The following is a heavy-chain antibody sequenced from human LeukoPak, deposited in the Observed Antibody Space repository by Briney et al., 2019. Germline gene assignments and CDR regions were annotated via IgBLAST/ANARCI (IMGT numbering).Heavy chain of an antibody. CDR1: GGSISSGSYY. Sequence: SETLSLTCTVSGGSISSGSYYWSWIRQPAGKGLEWIGRIYTSGSTNYNPSLKSRVTISVDTSKNQFSLKLSSVTAADTAVYYCARRVAAPSGGWFDPWGQGTLVTVSS. J-gene: IGHJ5*02. D-gene: IGHD6-6*01. CDR3: ARRVAAPSGGWFDP. V-gene: IGHV4-61*02. CDR2: IYTSGST.